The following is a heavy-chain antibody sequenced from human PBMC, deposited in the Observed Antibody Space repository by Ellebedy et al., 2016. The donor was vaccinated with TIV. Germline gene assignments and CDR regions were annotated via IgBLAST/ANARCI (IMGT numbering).Heavy chain of an antibody. CDR3: AREPYDFWSGYGGYFDF. J-gene: IGHJ4*02. Sequence: MPSETLSLTCTVSGGSISSSSYYRGWIRQPPGKGLEWIGSIYYSGSTYYNTSLKTRLTLSADPSKNQVSLILSSVTAADTAVYYCAREPYDFWSGYGGYFDFWGPGSLVTVSS. CDR1: GGSISSSSYY. V-gene: IGHV4-39*07. D-gene: IGHD3-3*01. CDR2: IYYSGST.